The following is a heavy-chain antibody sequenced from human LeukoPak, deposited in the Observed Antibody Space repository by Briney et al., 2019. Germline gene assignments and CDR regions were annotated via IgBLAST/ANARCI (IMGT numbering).Heavy chain of an antibody. J-gene: IGHJ3*02. V-gene: IGHV3-23*01. CDR3: AKGLTSGATRLAAMGTHAFDI. D-gene: IGHD3-16*01. Sequence: PGGSLRLSCAASGFTFSSYAMSWVRQAPGKGLEWVSAISGSGGSTYYADSVKGRFTISRDNSKNTLYLQMNSLRAEDTAVYYCAKGLTSGATRLAAMGTHAFDIWGQGTMVTVSS. CDR1: GFTFSSYA. CDR2: ISGSGGST.